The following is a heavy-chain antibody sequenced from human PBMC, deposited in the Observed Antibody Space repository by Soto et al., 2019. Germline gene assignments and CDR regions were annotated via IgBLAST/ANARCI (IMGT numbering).Heavy chain of an antibody. D-gene: IGHD6-19*01. CDR3: AKVDRYSSGWSYNAPEYYYYPMDV. CDR1: GFTFDIYA. V-gene: IGHV3-23*01. J-gene: IGHJ6*02. Sequence: EVQLLESGGDLVQPGGSLRLSCNASGFTFDIYALSWVRQTPGKGLEWVAAISGSGDYTYYTDSVKGRFTISRDNSKNTLSLQMNDRSGDDTAIYYCAKVDRYSSGWSYNAPEYYYYPMDVWGQGTTVTVSS. CDR2: ISGSGDYT.